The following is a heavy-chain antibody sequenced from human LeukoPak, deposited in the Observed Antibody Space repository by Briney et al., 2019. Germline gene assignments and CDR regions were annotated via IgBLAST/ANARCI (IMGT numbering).Heavy chain of an antibody. CDR2: IYPGDSDT. CDR1: GYSFTTYW. V-gene: IGHV5-51*01. J-gene: IGHJ3*02. CDR3: ATSYLEWRGRTHGGAFDI. D-gene: IGHD3-3*02. Sequence: GESLKISCKGSGYSFTTYWIVWVRQMPGKGLEWMGIIYPGDSDTRYNPSFQGQVTISADKSISTAYLQWSSLKASDTAMYYCATSYLEWRGRTHGGAFDIWGQGTMVTVSS.